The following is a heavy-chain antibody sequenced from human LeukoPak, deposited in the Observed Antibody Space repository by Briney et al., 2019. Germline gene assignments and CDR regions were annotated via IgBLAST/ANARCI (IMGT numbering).Heavy chain of an antibody. V-gene: IGHV3-21*01. D-gene: IGHD5-24*01. CDR3: VRDGGGGYNQIDY. CDR2: ISSSSYI. CDR1: GFTFSIYN. Sequence: PGGSLRLSCAASGFTFSIYNMNWVRQAPGRGLEWVSSISSSSYIYYADSVKGRFTISRDNAKNSLYLQMNSLRPEDSALYYCVRDGGGGYNQIDYWGQGTLVAVSS. J-gene: IGHJ4*02.